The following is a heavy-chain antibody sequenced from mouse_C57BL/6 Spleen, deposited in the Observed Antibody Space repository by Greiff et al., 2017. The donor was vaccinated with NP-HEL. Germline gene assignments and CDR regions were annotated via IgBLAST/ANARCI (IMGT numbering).Heavy chain of an antibody. J-gene: IGHJ1*03. CDR3: ARAYDYGGYFDV. D-gene: IGHD2-4*01. V-gene: IGHV1-55*01. CDR2: IYPGSGST. Sequence: VKLQESGAELVKPGASVKMSCKASGYTFTSYWITWVKQRPGQGLEWIGDIYPGSGSTNYNEKFKSKATLTVDTSSSTAYMQLSSLTSEDSAVYYCARAYDYGGYFDVWGTGTTVTVSS. CDR1: GYTFTSYW.